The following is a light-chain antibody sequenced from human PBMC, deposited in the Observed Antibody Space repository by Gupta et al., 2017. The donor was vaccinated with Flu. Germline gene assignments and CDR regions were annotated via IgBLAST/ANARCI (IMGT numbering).Light chain of an antibody. J-gene: IGKJ4*01. Sequence: EIVLTQTPDTLSLSPGERAALSCRASQSVSNNYLAWYQQKPGQAPRLLSEDASSRATAIPDRISGSGSGTDFTLTSGRLEPEDLAVYYCQQYDCSPLTFGGGTKVEIK. V-gene: IGKV3-20*01. CDR1: QSVSNNY. CDR2: DAS. CDR3: QQYDCSPLT.